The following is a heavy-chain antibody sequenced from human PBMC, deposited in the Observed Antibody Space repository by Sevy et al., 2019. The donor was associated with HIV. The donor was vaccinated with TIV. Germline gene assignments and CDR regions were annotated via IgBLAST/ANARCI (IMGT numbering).Heavy chain of an antibody. Sequence: ASVKVSCKASGYNFNNYGVSWVRQAPGQGLEWLGWINVYNGNTNYAQKVQGRATMTTDTSTNTAYMELRSLRSDDTAVCYCARTTYCSTTSCYNGYPDYWGQGTLVTVSS. CDR3: ARTTYCSTTSCYNGYPDY. D-gene: IGHD2-2*02. J-gene: IGHJ4*02. CDR2: INVYNGNT. CDR1: GYNFNNYG. V-gene: IGHV1-18*01.